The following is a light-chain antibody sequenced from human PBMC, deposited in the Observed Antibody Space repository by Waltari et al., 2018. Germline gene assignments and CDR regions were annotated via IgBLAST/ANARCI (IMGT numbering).Light chain of an antibody. Sequence: QSVLTQPPSVSGTPGQRVTISCSGSTSNIGGNFVNCYQHIPGKAPKLLIYNDNQGPSGVPDRFSASKSGTSAALAITGLQSEDEADYYCAVWDDSLGGVFGGGTKLTVL. CDR2: NDN. V-gene: IGLV1-44*01. J-gene: IGLJ3*02. CDR1: TSNIGGNF. CDR3: AVWDDSLGGV.